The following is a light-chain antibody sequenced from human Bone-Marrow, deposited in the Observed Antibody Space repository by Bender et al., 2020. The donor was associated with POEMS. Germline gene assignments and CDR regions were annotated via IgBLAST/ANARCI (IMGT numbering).Light chain of an antibody. Sequence: QSALTQPASVSGSPGQSITISCTGASSDIGGHNYVSWYQHHPGKAPKLMIYDGNRPSGISNRFSGSKSGNTASLAISGLQADDDTYYYCSSYAGSYTVLFGGGTKLTVL. CDR2: DG. CDR3: SSYAGSYTVL. V-gene: IGLV2-14*03. J-gene: IGLJ2*01. CDR1: SSDIGGHNY.